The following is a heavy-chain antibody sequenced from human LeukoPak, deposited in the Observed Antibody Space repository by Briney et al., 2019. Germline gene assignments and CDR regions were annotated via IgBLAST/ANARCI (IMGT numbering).Heavy chain of an antibody. CDR2: INPNGGAI. J-gene: IGHJ5*02. V-gene: IGHV1-2*02. Sequence: ASVTDSFQASGYTFIGYYMHGVGQAPGQALEWMGWINPNGGAINYAQKFQGRVTLTRDTSRNTAYMEINRLTSDDTAAYYCVKPSRGAYYWCYPWGQGALVTVSS. CDR3: VKPSRGAYYWCYP. CDR1: GYTFIGYY. D-gene: IGHD2-21*01.